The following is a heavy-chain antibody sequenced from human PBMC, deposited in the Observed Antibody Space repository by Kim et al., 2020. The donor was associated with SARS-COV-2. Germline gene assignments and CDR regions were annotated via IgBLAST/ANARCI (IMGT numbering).Heavy chain of an antibody. CDR1: GFTFSSYG. V-gene: IGHV3-33*06. J-gene: IGHJ4*02. CDR2: IWYDGSNK. CDR3: AKDRLLWSQKTQIDY. Sequence: GGSLRLSCAASGFTFSSYGMHWVRQAPGKGLEWVAVIWYDGSNKYYADSVKGRFTISRDNSKNTLYLQMNSLRAEDTAVYYCAKDRLLWSQKTQIDYWGQGTLVTVSS. D-gene: IGHD2-21*01.